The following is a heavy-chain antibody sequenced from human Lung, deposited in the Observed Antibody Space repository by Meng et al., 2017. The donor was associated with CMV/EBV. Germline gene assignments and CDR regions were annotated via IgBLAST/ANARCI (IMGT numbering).Heavy chain of an antibody. J-gene: IGHJ6*02. D-gene: IGHD1-26*01. CDR3: ARDSYSGSFHYYGMDV. Sequence: GEXXKISCAASGFTFSSYSMNWVRQAPGKGLEWVSSISSSSSYIYYADSVKGRFTISRDNAKNSLYLKMNSLRAEDTAVYYCARDSYSGSFHYYGMDVWGQGXTVTVSS. CDR2: ISSSSSYI. V-gene: IGHV3-21*01. CDR1: GFTFSSYS.